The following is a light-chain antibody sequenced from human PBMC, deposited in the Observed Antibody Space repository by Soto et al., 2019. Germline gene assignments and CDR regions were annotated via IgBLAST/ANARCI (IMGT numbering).Light chain of an antibody. J-gene: IGLJ2*01. Sequence: QPVLTQSPSASASLGASVKLTCTLSSGHSNYAIAWHQQQSEKGPRYLMKLNSDGSHSKGDGIPDRFSGSSSGAERYLTTSSLQSEDEADYYCQTRGSGIVVFGGGTKLTVL. V-gene: IGLV4-69*01. CDR2: LNSDGSH. CDR3: QTRGSGIVV. CDR1: SGHSNYA.